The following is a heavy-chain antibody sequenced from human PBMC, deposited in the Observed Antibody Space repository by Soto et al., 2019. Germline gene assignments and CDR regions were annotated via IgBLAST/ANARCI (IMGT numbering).Heavy chain of an antibody. J-gene: IGHJ4*02. V-gene: IGHV1-69*13. D-gene: IGHD3-22*01. CDR3: ARGSTVYYYDSSGYYPLDY. CDR1: GGTFSSYA. Sequence: ASVKVSCKASGGTFSSYAISWVRQAPGQGLEWMGGIIPIFGTANYAQKFQGRVTITADESTSTAYMELSSLRSEDTAVYYCARGSTVYYYDSSGYYPLDYWGQGTLVTVSS. CDR2: IIPIFGTA.